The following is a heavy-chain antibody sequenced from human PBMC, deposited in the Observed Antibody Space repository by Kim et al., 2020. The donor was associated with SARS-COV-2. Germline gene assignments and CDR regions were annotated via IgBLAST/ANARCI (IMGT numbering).Heavy chain of an antibody. D-gene: IGHD5-18*01. CDR3: ARDANPIQLWPFPNWFDP. CDR1: GFTFSSYS. V-gene: IGHV3-21*01. J-gene: IGHJ5*02. Sequence: GGSLRLSCAASGFTFSSYSMNWVRQAPGKGLEWVSSISSSSSYIYYADSVKGRFTISRDNAKNSLYLQMNSLRAEDTAVYYCARDANPIQLWPFPNWFDPWGQGTLVTVSS. CDR2: ISSSSSYI.